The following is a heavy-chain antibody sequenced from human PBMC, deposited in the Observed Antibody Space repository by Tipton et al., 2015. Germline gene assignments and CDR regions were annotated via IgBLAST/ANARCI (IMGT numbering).Heavy chain of an antibody. CDR3: ARSWGTTVDTEYFQY. CDR1: GFTFSTYA. J-gene: IGHJ1*01. CDR2: IWYDGSNE. Sequence: SLRLSCVGSGFTFSTYAMHWVRQAPGKGLEWMAIIWYDGSNEYYADSVKGRFTISRDNSKNTLYLQMNSLRADDTAVYYCARSWGTTVDTEYFQYWGQGTLVTVSS. V-gene: IGHV3-33*08. D-gene: IGHD1-7*01.